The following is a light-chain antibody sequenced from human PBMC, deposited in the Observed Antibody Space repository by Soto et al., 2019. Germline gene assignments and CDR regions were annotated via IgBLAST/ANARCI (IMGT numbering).Light chain of an antibody. CDR1: QSVSNS. J-gene: IGKJ5*01. CDR2: DVS. Sequence: EIVLTQSPGTLSLSPVERATLSCMASQSVSNSLAWYQQKPGQPPRLLIYDVSNRATGIPASFSGSGSGTDFTLTITSMEPEEFAVYFCHQRYNWPRVTFGQGTRLEIK. CDR3: HQRYNWPRVT. V-gene: IGKV3-11*01.